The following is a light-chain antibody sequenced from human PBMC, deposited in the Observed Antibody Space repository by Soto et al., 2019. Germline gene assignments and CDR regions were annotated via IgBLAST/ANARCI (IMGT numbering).Light chain of an antibody. V-gene: IGKV3-15*01. Sequence: EIVLTQSPATLSLSPGEGATVSCRASQSVSSHLAWYQQKRGQAPRLLIFGASSRATGVPARFSGSGSGTEFTLTINSLQSEDFAVYFCQQYDNLPLTFGPGTKVDIK. J-gene: IGKJ3*01. CDR2: GAS. CDR3: QQYDNLPLT. CDR1: QSVSSH.